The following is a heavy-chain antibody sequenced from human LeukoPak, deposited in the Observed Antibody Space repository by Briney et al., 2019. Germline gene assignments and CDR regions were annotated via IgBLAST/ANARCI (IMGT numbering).Heavy chain of an antibody. J-gene: IGHJ4*02. D-gene: IGHD5-18*01. CDR2: IYYSGST. CDR1: GASISSGGYY. V-gene: IGHV4-31*03. Sequence: SQTRSLTCTVAGASISSGGYYWSWILQHPEKGLEWLGFIYYSGSTYYNPSLKSRVTISVDTSKNQFSLKLSSVTAADTAVYYCARDHGYSYGYFDYWGQGTLVTVSS. CDR3: ARDHGYSYGYFDY.